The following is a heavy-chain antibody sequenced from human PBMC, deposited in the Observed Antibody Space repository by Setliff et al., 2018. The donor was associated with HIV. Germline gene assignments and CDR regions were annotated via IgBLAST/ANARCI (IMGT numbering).Heavy chain of an antibody. CDR3: ARGEYYGSGTVYMDV. V-gene: IGHV4-59*12. J-gene: IGHJ6*03. CDR1: GGFIGSFF. CDR2: ISYSGTT. D-gene: IGHD3-10*01. Sequence: SETLSLTCTVSGGFIGSFFWTWVRQSPGKGLHWIGHISYSGTTDYNPSLQSRVTISIDKSKNQFSLNLNSLTAADTAVYYCARGEYYGSGTVYMDVWGKGTTVTVSS.